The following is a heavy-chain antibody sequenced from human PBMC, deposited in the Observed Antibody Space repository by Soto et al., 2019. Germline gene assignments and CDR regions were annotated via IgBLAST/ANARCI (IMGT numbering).Heavy chain of an antibody. CDR2: IYWDDDQ. V-gene: IGHV2-5*02. Sequence: GSGPTLVNPTQTLSLTSAVSGFSLSSSGVAVGWIRQPPGKAPEWLALIYWDDDQRNSPSLKSRLTITKDTSKNQVVLTMTNMDPVDTATYYCAHSRYCNSGNCYPKLRPTWFDSWGQGILVTVSS. D-gene: IGHD2-15*01. CDR3: AHSRYCNSGNCYPKLRPTWFDS. J-gene: IGHJ5*01. CDR1: GFSLSSSGVA.